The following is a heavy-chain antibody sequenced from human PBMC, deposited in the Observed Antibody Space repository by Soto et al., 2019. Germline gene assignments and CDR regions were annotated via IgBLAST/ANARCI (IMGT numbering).Heavy chain of an antibody. V-gene: IGHV3-74*01. J-gene: IGHJ3*02. Sequence: PGGSLRLSCAASGFTSSSYWMHWVRQAPGKGLVWVSRINSDGSSTSYADSVKGRFTISRDNAKNTLYLQMNSLRAEDTAVYYCARDPCPSCHTNAFDIWGQGTMVTVSS. CDR2: INSDGSST. CDR1: GFTSSSYW. D-gene: IGHD2-2*01. CDR3: ARDPCPSCHTNAFDI.